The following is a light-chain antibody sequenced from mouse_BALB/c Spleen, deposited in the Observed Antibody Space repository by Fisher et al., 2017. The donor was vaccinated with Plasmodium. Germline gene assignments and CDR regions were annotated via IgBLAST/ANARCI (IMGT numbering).Light chain of an antibody. J-gene: IGKJ5*01. Sequence: DIVMTQTPLTLSVIIGQPASISCKSSQSLLDSDGRTYLNWLLQRPGQSPKRLISLVSKLDSGVPDRFTGSGSGADFTLKIGRVEAEDLGVYYCFQASHVPLTFGVGTKLELK. V-gene: IGKV1-135*01. CDR3: FQASHVPLT. CDR1: QSLLDSDGRTY. CDR2: LVS.